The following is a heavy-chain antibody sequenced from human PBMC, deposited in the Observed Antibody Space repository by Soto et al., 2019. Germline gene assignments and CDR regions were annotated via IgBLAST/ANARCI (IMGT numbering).Heavy chain of an antibody. V-gene: IGHV5-10-1*01. J-gene: IGHJ4*02. CDR1: GYSFAGSW. CDR3: ARQIYDSDTGPNFQYYFDS. Sequence: GESLKISFKGLGYSFAGSWIPGVGRKPGKGLEWMGRIDPSDSQTYYSPSFRGHVTISVTKSITTVFLQWSSLRASDTAMYYCARQIYDSDTGPNFQYYFDSWGQGTPVTVSS. CDR2: IDPSDSQT. D-gene: IGHD3-22*01.